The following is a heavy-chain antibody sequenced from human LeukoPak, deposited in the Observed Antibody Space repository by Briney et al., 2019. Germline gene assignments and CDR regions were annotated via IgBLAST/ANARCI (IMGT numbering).Heavy chain of an antibody. J-gene: IGHJ4*02. Sequence: GGSLRLSCAASGFTFSSYAMSWVRQAPGKGLEWVSSISDSGGSTYYADSAKGRFTISRDNSKNTLYLQMNSLRAEDTAVYYCAKRKYSSSSEDYFDYWGQGTLVTVSS. CDR2: ISDSGGST. CDR3: AKRKYSSSSEDYFDY. D-gene: IGHD6-6*01. V-gene: IGHV3-23*01. CDR1: GFTFSSYA.